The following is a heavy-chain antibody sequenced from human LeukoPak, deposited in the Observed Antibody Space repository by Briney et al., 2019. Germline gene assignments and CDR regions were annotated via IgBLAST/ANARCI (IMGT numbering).Heavy chain of an antibody. CDR2: ISSSGSTI. CDR3: ARDPAGSGPYYYYYYMDV. J-gene: IGHJ6*03. V-gene: IGHV3-48*03. CDR1: GFTFSSYE. D-gene: IGHD3-10*01. Sequence: GGSLRLSCAASGFTFSSYEMNWVRQAPGKGLEWVSYISSSGSTIYYADSVKGRFTISRDNAKNSLYLQMNSLRAEDTAVYYCARDPAGSGPYYYYYYMDVWGKGTTVTVSS.